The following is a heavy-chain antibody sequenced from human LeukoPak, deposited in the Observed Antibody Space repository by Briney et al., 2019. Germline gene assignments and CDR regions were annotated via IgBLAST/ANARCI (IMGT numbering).Heavy chain of an antibody. CDR1: GYTFTSYG. V-gene: IGHV1-18*01. J-gene: IGHJ4*02. CDR3: AGDVDDYVWGSYRSADY. Sequence: ASVKVSCKASGYTFTSYGISWVRQAPGQGLEWMGWISAYNGNTNYAQKLQGRVTMTTDTSTSTAYMELRSLRSDDTAVYYCAGDVDDYVWGSYRSADYWGQGTLVTVSS. D-gene: IGHD3-16*02. CDR2: ISAYNGNT.